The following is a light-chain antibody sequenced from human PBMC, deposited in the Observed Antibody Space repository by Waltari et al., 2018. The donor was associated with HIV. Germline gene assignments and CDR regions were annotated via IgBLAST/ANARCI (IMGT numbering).Light chain of an antibody. CDR2: EVS. V-gene: IGLV2-23*02. J-gene: IGLJ2*01. CDR1: SSYVGRYNL. Sequence: QSALTQPASVSGSPGQSITISCTGTSSYVGRYNLVSWYQQHPGKAPKVMIYEVSKRPSGVSNRFSGSKSGNTASLTISGLQAEDEADYYCCSYAGSSTHVVFGGGTKLTVL. CDR3: CSYAGSSTHVV.